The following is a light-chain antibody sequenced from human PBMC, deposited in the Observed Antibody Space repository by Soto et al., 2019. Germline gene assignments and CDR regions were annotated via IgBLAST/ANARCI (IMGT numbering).Light chain of an antibody. V-gene: IGKV1-12*01. J-gene: IGKJ5*01. CDR2: AAS. CDR3: QQSNSLPIT. Sequence: DIQVNNSPSSVSASVGDRVTITCRASQGISSWLAWYQQTPGKAPKLLIYAASSLQSGVPSRFSDSGSGTDFTLTISSLQPEDSATYYCQQSNSLPITFGQGTRLEIK. CDR1: QGISSW.